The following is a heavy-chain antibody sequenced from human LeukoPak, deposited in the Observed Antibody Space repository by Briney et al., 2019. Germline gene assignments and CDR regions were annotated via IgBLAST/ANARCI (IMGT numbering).Heavy chain of an antibody. CDR3: ARDVAFQSIAARQQYWYFDL. CDR1: GGTFSSYA. D-gene: IGHD6-6*01. Sequence: ASVKVSCKASGGTFSSYAISWVRQAPGQGLEWMGWMNPNSGNTGYTQNFQGRVTFTRNTSIRTAYMELRSLRSDDTAVYYCARDVAFQSIAARQQYWYFDLWGRGTLVTVSS. V-gene: IGHV1-8*03. CDR2: MNPNSGNT. J-gene: IGHJ2*01.